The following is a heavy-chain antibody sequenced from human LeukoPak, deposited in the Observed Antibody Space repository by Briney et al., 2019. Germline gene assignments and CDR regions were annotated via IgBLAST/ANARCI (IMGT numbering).Heavy chain of an antibody. Sequence: GGSLRLSCAASGFTFSSYAMSWVRQAPGKGLEWVSAISGSGGSTYYADSVKGRFTISRDNSKNSLYLQMNSLRADDTAVYYCARKGIGVAGPFDYWGQGTLVTVSS. J-gene: IGHJ4*02. V-gene: IGHV3-23*01. CDR2: ISGSGGST. D-gene: IGHD6-19*01. CDR1: GFTFSSYA. CDR3: ARKGIGVAGPFDY.